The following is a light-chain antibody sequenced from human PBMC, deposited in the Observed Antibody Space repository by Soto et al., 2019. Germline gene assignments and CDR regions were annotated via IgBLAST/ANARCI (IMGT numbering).Light chain of an antibody. J-gene: IGKJ2*01. V-gene: IGKV1-5*03. CDR3: LQNNSSPDT. CDR2: TAS. CDR1: QNIDYW. Sequence: DIQMTQSPSTLSASVGDRVTITCRASQNIDYWLAWYQHKPGKVPKLLIQTASSLESGVPSRFSGSGSGTEFTLTIGSLQPDDFATYYCLQNNSSPDTFGQGTKLEIK.